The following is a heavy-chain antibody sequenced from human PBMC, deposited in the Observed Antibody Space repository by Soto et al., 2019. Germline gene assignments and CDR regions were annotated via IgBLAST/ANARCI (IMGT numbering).Heavy chain of an antibody. CDR3: TTDPQRPIYYYDSSGYYEFDY. CDR2: IKSKTDGGTT. J-gene: IGHJ4*02. Sequence: EVQLVESGGGLVKPGGSLRLSCAASGFTFSNAWMNWVRQAPGKGLEWVGRIKSKTDGGTTDYAAPVKGRFTISRDDSKNTLYLQMNSLKTEDTAVYYCTTDPQRPIYYYDSSGYYEFDYWGQGTLVTVSS. CDR1: GFTFSNAW. V-gene: IGHV3-15*07. D-gene: IGHD3-22*01.